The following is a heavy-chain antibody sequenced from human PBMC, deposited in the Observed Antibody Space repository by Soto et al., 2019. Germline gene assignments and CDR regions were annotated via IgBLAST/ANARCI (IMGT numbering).Heavy chain of an antibody. CDR1: GVSISSGSYY. J-gene: IGHJ4*02. CDR3: ATMGTPATGLYYFDN. CDR2: MSYSGIT. Sequence: QVQLQESGPGLVKPSQTLSLTCTVSGVSISSGSYYWSWIRQPPGKGLEWIGFMSYSGITSYNASLTSRVTMSVDTSNSQFSLSLSFVTAADTAVYYCATMGTPATGLYYFDNWGQGTLVTVSS. V-gene: IGHV4-30-4*01. D-gene: IGHD1-7*01.